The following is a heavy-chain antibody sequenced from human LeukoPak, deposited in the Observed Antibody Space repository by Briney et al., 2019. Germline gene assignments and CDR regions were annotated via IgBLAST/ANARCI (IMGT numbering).Heavy chain of an antibody. CDR2: ISSSSSYI. CDR1: GFTFSSYS. CDR3: AREVRGLGMDV. Sequence: GGSLRLSCAASGFTFSSYSMNWVRQAPGKGLEWVSSISSSSSYIYYADSVKGRSTISRDNAKNSLYLQMNSLRAEDTAVYCCAREVRGLGMDVWGQGTTVTVSS. J-gene: IGHJ6*02. V-gene: IGHV3-21*01.